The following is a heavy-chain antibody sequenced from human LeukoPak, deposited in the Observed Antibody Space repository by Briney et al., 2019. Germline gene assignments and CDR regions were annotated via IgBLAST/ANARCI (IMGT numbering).Heavy chain of an antibody. D-gene: IGHD2-21*02. CDR1: GFTFSSYA. Sequence: GGSLRLSCAASGFTFSSYAMSWVRQAPGKGLEWVSAISGSGGSTYYADSVKGRFTISRDNSKNTLYLQMNSLRAEDTAVYYCAKDFGLVTRPWYYLDYWGQGTLVTVSS. CDR3: AKDFGLVTRPWYYLDY. CDR2: ISGSGGST. V-gene: IGHV3-23*01. J-gene: IGHJ4*02.